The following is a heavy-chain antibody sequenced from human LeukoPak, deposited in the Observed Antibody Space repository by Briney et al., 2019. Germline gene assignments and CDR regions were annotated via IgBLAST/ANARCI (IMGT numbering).Heavy chain of an antibody. CDR3: AKDQTTASYGMDV. V-gene: IGHV3-30*18. CDR2: ITYDGSNK. CDR1: GFTFSSYG. J-gene: IGHJ6*02. Sequence: GGSLRLSCAASGFTFSSYGMHWVRQAPGKGLEWVAVITYDGSNKYYADSVKGRFTISRDNSKNTLYLQMNSLRAEDTAVCYCAKDQTTASYGMDVWGQGTTVTVSS. D-gene: IGHD4-17*01.